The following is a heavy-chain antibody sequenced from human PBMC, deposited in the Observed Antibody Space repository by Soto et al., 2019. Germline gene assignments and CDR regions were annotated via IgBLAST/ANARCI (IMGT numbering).Heavy chain of an antibody. Sequence: PSETLSLTCAVYGGSFSGYYWSWIRQPPGKGLEWIGEINHSGSTNYNPSLKSRVTISVDTSKNQFSLKLSSVTAADTAVYYCARGQGEMATISYWGQGTLVTVSS. V-gene: IGHV4-34*01. J-gene: IGHJ4*02. D-gene: IGHD5-12*01. CDR3: ARGQGEMATISY. CDR1: GGSFSGYY. CDR2: INHSGST.